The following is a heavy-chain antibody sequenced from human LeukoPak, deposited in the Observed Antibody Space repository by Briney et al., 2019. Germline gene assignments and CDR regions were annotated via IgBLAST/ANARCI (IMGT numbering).Heavy chain of an antibody. CDR1: GFTFSTYS. J-gene: IGHJ3*02. CDR2: ISSSVSYI. D-gene: IGHD6-13*01. V-gene: IGHV3-21*01. CDR3: ARDRQRQQQIYDAFDI. Sequence: GGSLRPSCVASGFTFSTYSMNWVRQAPGKGLEWVSYISSSVSYIYYADSVKGRFTISRDNAKNSVYLQMNSLRAEDTAVYYCARDRQRQQQIYDAFDIWGQGTMVTVSA.